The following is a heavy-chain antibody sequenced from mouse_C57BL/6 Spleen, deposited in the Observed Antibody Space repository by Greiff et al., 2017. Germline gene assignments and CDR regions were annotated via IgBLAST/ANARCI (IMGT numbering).Heavy chain of an antibody. V-gene: IGHV1-9*01. CDR1: GYTFTGYW. CDR2: ILPGSVST. J-gene: IGHJ1*03. CDR3: ARSGDYDDCYWYFDV. Sequence: QVQLQQSGAELMKPGASVKLSCKATGYTFTGYWIEWVKQRPGHGLEWIGEILPGSVSTNYNEKFKGKATFTADKSSTTAYMQLSSLTTEDSAIYYCARSGDYDDCYWYFDVWGTGTTVTVSS. D-gene: IGHD2-4*01.